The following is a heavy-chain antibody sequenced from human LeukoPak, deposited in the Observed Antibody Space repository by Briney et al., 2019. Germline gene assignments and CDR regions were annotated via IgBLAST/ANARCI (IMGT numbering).Heavy chain of an antibody. J-gene: IGHJ4*02. CDR2: IIVGSGAT. Sequence: SVKVSCKAPGFTSTNFAVQWVRQARGQRLEWIGWIIVGSGATKCAQDFQERVTITRDLSTSTLYMELRSLTSEDTAVYYCAADLSNPRMGASYLDSWGQGTLVTVSS. D-gene: IGHD3-16*01. V-gene: IGHV1-58*01. CDR1: GFTSTNFA. CDR3: AADLSNPRMGASYLDS.